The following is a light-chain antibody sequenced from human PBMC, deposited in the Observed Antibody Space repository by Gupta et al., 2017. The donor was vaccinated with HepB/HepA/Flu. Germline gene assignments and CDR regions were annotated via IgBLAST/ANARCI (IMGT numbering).Light chain of an antibody. CDR2: LGS. Sequence: DILSNRSPLPLPVTPGEPASLSCRSSHSLLHSNGNNYLDWYLQKPGQSPRRLIYLGSHRASGVPDRFSGSGSGTDFTLKISRVEAEDVGVYYCRQSVQSAWTFGQGTTVEIK. V-gene: IGKV2-28*01. CDR3: RQSVQSAWT. J-gene: IGKJ1*01. CDR1: HSLLHSNGNNY.